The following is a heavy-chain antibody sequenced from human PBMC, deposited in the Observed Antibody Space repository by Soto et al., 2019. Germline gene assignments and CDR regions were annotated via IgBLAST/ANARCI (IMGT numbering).Heavy chain of an antibody. CDR2: ISNRGDT. Sequence: GGSLRLSCTASGFIVSNTYVNWVRQAPGKGLEWVSVISNRGDTHYADSVRGRFSLSRDISDNTLHLQMNNLRVEDTAVYYCAREPRYCRGGSCSVTGDAYDIWGQGTMVTVSS. D-gene: IGHD2-15*01. J-gene: IGHJ3*02. V-gene: IGHV3-66*01. CDR3: AREPRYCRGGSCSVTGDAYDI. CDR1: GFIVSNTY.